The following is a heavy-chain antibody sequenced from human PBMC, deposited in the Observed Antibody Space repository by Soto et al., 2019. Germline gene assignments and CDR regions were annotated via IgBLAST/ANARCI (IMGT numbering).Heavy chain of an antibody. D-gene: IGHD6-13*01. CDR1: GFTFSSYA. Sequence: GGSLRLSCAASGFTFSSYAMSWVRQAPGKGLEWVSAISGSGGSTYNADSVKGRFPISRDNSKNTLYLQMNSLRAEDTAVYYCAKDTSSSWYYSWFDPWGQGTLVTVSS. V-gene: IGHV3-23*01. CDR3: AKDTSSSWYYSWFDP. CDR2: ISGSGGST. J-gene: IGHJ5*02.